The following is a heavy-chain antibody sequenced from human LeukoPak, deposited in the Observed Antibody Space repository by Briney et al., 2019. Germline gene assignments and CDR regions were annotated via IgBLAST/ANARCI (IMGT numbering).Heavy chain of an antibody. J-gene: IGHJ6*03. CDR3: ARVAYRYSINDWSRTGLGAYATKYYYYMDV. V-gene: IGHV4-34*01. Sequence: SETLSLTCAVYGGSFSDYSWTWIRQAPGEGLEWIGEINHNGGTNHNPSLVSRVNMSVDTSKNQFSLKVSSVTAADTAVYYCARVAYRYSINDWSRTGLGAYATKYYYYMDVWGKGTTVTVSS. CDR1: GGSFSDYS. CDR2: INHNGGT. D-gene: IGHD3-9*01.